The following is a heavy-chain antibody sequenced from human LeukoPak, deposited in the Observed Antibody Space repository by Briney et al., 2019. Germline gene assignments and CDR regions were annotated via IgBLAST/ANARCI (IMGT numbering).Heavy chain of an antibody. CDR3: ASTYSGSSSYYH. CDR2: IYYSGST. D-gene: IGHD1-26*01. V-gene: IGHV4-59*01. Sequence: SETLSLTSTVSGGSISSYYWSWIRQPPGKGLEWIGYIYYSGSTNYNPSLKSRVTISVDTSKNQFSLKLSSVTAADTAVYYCASTYSGSSSYYHWGQGTLVSVSS. CDR1: GGSISSYY. J-gene: IGHJ5*02.